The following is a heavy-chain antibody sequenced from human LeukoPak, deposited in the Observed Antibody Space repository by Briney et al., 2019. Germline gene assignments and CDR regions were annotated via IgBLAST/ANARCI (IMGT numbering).Heavy chain of an antibody. D-gene: IGHD2-15*01. J-gene: IGHJ4*02. CDR3: ARHPSLGTDGSGGSCYAY. Sequence: GESLKISCKGSGYSFTSYWIGWVRQMPGKGLEWMGIIYPGDSDTRYSPSFQGQVTISADKSISTAYLQWSSLKASDTAMYYCARHPSLGTDGSGGSCYAYWGQGTLVTVSS. V-gene: IGHV5-51*01. CDR2: IYPGDSDT. CDR1: GYSFTSYW.